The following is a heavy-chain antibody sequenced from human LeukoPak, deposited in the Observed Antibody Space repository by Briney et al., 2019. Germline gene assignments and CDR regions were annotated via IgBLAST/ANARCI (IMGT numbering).Heavy chain of an antibody. CDR2: INPSGGST. D-gene: IGHD3-22*01. CDR1: GYTFTSYY. V-gene: IGHV1-46*01. CDR3: ARSSITMIVVVIGAFDI. J-gene: IGHJ3*02. Sequence: ASVTVSCKASGYTFTSYYMHWVRQAPGQGLEWMGIINPSGGSTSYAQKFQGRVTMTRDMSTSTVYMELSSLRSEDTAVYYCARSSITMIVVVIGAFDIWGQGTMVTVSS.